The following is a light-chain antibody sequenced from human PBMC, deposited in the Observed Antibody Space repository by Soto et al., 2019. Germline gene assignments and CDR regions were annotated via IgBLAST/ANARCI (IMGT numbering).Light chain of an antibody. CDR1: RSVSSN. Sequence: EVVMTQSPATLSVSPGERATLSCRASRSVSSNLAWYQQKPGQPPRLLIYGASTRATGIPARFSGSGSGTEFTLTISRLQSEDFAVYYCQQYDNWPPYTFGQGTKLEIK. CDR2: GAS. V-gene: IGKV3-15*01. J-gene: IGKJ2*01. CDR3: QQYDNWPPYT.